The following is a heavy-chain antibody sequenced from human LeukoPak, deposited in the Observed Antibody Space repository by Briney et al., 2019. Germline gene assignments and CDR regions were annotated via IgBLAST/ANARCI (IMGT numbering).Heavy chain of an antibody. D-gene: IGHD6-13*01. CDR2: IYSGGNT. CDR1: GFTVSSSY. CDR3: ARYSYSITWYYFDF. Sequence: GGSLRLSCAASGFTVSSSYMSWVRQAPGKGLGWVSVIYSGGNTYYADSVEGRFAISRDISKNTLYLQMNSLRAEDTAVYYCARYSYSITWYYFDFWGQGTLVTVSS. J-gene: IGHJ4*02. V-gene: IGHV3-53*01.